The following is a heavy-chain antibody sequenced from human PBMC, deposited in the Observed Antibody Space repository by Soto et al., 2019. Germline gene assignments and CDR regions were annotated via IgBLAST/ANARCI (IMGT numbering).Heavy chain of an antibody. CDR1: GGSFSGYY. Sequence: QVQLQQWGAGLLKPSETLSLTCAVYGGSFSGYYWSWIRQPPGKGLEWIGEINHSGSTNYNPSLKSRVTISVDTSKNQFSLKLSSVTAADKDVYYCARGAYSSSWYMFDYWGQGTLVTVSS. V-gene: IGHV4-34*01. D-gene: IGHD6-13*01. J-gene: IGHJ4*02. CDR3: ARGAYSSSWYMFDY. CDR2: INHSGST.